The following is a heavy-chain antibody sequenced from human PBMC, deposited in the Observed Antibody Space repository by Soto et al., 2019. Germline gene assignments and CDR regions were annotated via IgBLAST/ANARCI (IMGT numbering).Heavy chain of an antibody. V-gene: IGHV1-3*05. Sequence: VQLVQSGAEEKKPGASVKVSCKASGYTFTSSAMHWVHQAPGQRLEWMGRINAGNGNTKYSHKFQGRVTITSDTSATTAYTEPRCLTAEDPAMYYWARVLRNGSEADYWGKGAL. D-gene: IGHD1-1*01. CDR3: ARVLRNGSEADY. J-gene: IGHJ4*02. CDR1: GYTFTSSA. CDR2: INAGNGNT.